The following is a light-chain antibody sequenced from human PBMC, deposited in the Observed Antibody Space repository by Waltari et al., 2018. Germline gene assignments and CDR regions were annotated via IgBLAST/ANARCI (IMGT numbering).Light chain of an antibody. V-gene: IGKV3-20*01. CDR2: HTS. CDR3: QHYKSLPVS. Sequence: IVLTQSPGTLSLSPGERATLSCRASQSVSIYLAWYQQKPGQAPRLLIYHTSTRATGIPDRFSGSGSCTDFSLTISGLEPEDFAVYYCQHYKSLPVSFGQGTRVEIK. CDR1: QSVSIY. J-gene: IGKJ1*01.